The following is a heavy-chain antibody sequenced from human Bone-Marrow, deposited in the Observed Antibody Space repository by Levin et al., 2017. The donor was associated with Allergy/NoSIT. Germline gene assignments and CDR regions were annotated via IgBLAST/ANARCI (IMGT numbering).Heavy chain of an antibody. J-gene: IGHJ6*02. Sequence: GGSLRLSCAASGFTFSSYAMHWVRQAPGKGLEWVAVISYDGSNKYYADSVKGRFTISRDNSKNTLYLQMNSLRAEDTAVYYCARARAYCGGDCYSWAAYYYYGMDVWGQGTTVTVSS. D-gene: IGHD2-21*02. CDR1: GFTFSSYA. CDR2: ISYDGSNK. V-gene: IGHV3-30*04. CDR3: ARARAYCGGDCYSWAAYYYYGMDV.